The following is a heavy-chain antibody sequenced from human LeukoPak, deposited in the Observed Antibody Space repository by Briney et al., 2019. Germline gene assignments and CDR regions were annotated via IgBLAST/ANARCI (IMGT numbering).Heavy chain of an antibody. V-gene: IGHV4-59*12. Sequence: SEALSLTCTVSGGSISSYYWSWIRQPPGKGLEWIGYIYYSGSTNYNPSLKSRVTISVDTSKNQFSLKLSSVTAADTAVYYCARGYYLGTRFDYWGQGTLVTVSS. CDR2: IYYSGST. CDR3: ARGYYLGTRFDY. CDR1: GGSISSYY. D-gene: IGHD3-16*01. J-gene: IGHJ4*02.